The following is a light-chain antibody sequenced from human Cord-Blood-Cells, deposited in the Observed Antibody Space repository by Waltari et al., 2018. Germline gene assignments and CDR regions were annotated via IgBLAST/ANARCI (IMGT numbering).Light chain of an antibody. J-gene: IGLJ3*02. V-gene: IGLV2-14*03. CDR3: SSYTSSSTSWV. CDR1: SSDVGGYNY. Sequence: QSALTQPASVSGSPGQSITISCTGTSSDVGGYNYVSWYQQHPGKAPQLRIYDVSNRPPGVSNRFSGSKSGNTASLTISGLQAEDEADYYCSSYTSSSTSWVFGGGTKLTVL. CDR2: DVS.